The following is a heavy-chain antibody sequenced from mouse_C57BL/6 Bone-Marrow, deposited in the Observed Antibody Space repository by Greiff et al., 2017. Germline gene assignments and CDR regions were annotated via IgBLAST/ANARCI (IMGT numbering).Heavy chain of an antibody. D-gene: IGHD1-1*01. V-gene: IGHV8-8*01. CDR1: GFSLSTFGMG. Sequence: QVTLKESGPGILQPSQTLSLTCSFSGFSLSTFGMGVGWFRQPSGKGLEWLAPLWWKDDKYYKPALKSRLTISKDTSKNQVFLKIANVDTADTATYYCARGTYYYDSSRFDYWGQGTTLTVSS. CDR3: ARGTYYYDSSRFDY. CDR2: LWWKDDK. J-gene: IGHJ2*01.